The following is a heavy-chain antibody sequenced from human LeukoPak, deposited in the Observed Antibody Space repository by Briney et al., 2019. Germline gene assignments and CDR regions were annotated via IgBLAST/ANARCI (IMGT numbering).Heavy chain of an antibody. CDR1: GFSFSDYV. J-gene: IGHJ4*02. V-gene: IGHV3-23*01. CDR2: ISANGGGT. Sequence: GGSLRLSCAASGFSFSDYVMTWVRQAPGKGLEWVSSISANGGGTYYADSVKGRFTISRDNSKNTPFLQMNSLRAEDSAVYYCATDREGDPSCYYLVGGQGTLITVPS. CDR3: ATDREGDPSCYYLV. D-gene: IGHD3-22*01.